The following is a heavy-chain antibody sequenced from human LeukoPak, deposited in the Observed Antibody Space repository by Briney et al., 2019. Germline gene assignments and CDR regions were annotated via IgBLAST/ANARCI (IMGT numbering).Heavy chain of an antibody. CDR2: IYYSGTT. D-gene: IGHD3-22*01. J-gene: IGHJ5*02. Sequence: SETLSLTCTVSGGSISSSPCYWGWIRQPPGKGLEWIGSIYYSGTTHYNPSLESRVTISVDTSKNQFSLKLSSVTAADTAVYYCARVSSTDYYDNRGWFDTWGQGTLVTVSS. V-gene: IGHV4-39*07. CDR1: GGSISSSPCY. CDR3: ARVSSTDYYDNRGWFDT.